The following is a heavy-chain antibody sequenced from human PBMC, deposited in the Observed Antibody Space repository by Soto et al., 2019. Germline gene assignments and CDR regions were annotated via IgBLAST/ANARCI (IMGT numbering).Heavy chain of an antibody. V-gene: IGHV4-59*01. CDR1: GGSINNYY. Sequence: SETLSLTCTVSGGSINNYYWSWIRQPPGKGLEWIGYIYDSGSSNYNPSLKSRVTMSVDTSKNQFSLNLSSVTAADTAVYYCAREHGFSYGLNYFDPWGQGTLVTVSS. D-gene: IGHD5-18*01. CDR2: IYDSGSS. CDR3: AREHGFSYGLNYFDP. J-gene: IGHJ5*02.